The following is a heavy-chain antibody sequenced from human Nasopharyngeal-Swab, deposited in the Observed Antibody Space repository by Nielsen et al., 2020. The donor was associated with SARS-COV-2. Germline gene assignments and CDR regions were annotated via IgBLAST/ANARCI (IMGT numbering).Heavy chain of an antibody. V-gene: IGHV4-30-4*01. Sequence: SETLSLTSTVSGGSISSGDYYWSWIRQPPGKGLEWIGYIYYSGSTYYNPSLKSRVTISVDTSKNQFSLKLSSVTAADTAVYYCARGRGGYYMDVWGKGTTVTVSS. CDR1: GGSISSGDYY. J-gene: IGHJ6*03. CDR2: IYYSGST. CDR3: ARGRGGYYMDV.